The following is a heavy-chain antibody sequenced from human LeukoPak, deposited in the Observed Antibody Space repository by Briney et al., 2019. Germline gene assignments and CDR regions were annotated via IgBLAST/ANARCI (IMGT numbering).Heavy chain of an antibody. CDR3: ARDRGGYSGYDVFDY. J-gene: IGHJ4*02. Sequence: GGSLRLSCVASGFTFSSYAINWVRQAPGQGLEWMGGIIPVFGTANYAQKFQGRVTITADESTSKAYMELSSLTSEDTAVYYCARDRGGYSGYDVFDYWGQGTLVTVSS. CDR2: IIPVFGTA. V-gene: IGHV1-69*01. D-gene: IGHD5-12*01. CDR1: GFTFSSYA.